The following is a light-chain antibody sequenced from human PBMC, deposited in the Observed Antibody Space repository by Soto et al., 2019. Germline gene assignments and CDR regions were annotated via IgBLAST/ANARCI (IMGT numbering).Light chain of an antibody. V-gene: IGKV3-11*01. CDR1: QSINSQ. Sequence: EIVLTQSPATLSSSPGERATLSCRASQSINSQLAWYQQKPGQAPRLLIYDASNRATGIQARFSGSETWTDFTLTISSLEPEDSAVYYCKQRWSWPLTFGGGTKVDIK. J-gene: IGKJ4*01. CDR3: KQRWSWPLT. CDR2: DAS.